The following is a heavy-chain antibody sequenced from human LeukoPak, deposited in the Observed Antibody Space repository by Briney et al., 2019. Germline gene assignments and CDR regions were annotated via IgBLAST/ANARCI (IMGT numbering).Heavy chain of an antibody. D-gene: IGHD3-10*01. CDR1: GYSFTSYW. Sequence: GGSLRLSCKGSGYSFTSYWIGWVPQMPGKGLEWMGIIYPGDSDTTYSPSFKGQVPISADKSISTAYLQWSSLKASDTAMYYCARRITMVRGAYPNWFDPWGQGTLVTVSS. V-gene: IGHV5-51*01. J-gene: IGHJ5*02. CDR2: IYPGDSDT. CDR3: ARRITMVRGAYPNWFDP.